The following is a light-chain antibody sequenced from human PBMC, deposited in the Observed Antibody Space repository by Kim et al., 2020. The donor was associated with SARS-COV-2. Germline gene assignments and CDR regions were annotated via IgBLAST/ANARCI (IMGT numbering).Light chain of an antibody. Sequence: APGKTARITCGGYNIGSKSVHWYQQKPGQAPVLVIYYDSDRPSGIPERFSGSNSGNTATLTISRVEAGDEADYYCQVWDSTSDHAVFGGGTQLTVL. CDR3: QVWDSTSDHAV. CDR2: YDS. CDR1: NIGSKS. J-gene: IGLJ3*02. V-gene: IGLV3-21*04.